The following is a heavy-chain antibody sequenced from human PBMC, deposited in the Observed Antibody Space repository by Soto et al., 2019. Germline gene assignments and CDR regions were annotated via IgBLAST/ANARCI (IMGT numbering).Heavy chain of an antibody. D-gene: IGHD3-3*01. V-gene: IGHV3-48*01. Sequence: EVQVVESGGGLVQPGGSLRLSCAASGFTFSRFDMNWVRQAPGKGLEWLSFIKASSTTIQYADSVKGRFTISRDDAKNSLFLQMNNLRVEDTAVYYCARDWRSYGMDVWGQGTTVTVS. J-gene: IGHJ6*02. CDR2: IKASSTTI. CDR1: GFTFSRFD. CDR3: ARDWRSYGMDV.